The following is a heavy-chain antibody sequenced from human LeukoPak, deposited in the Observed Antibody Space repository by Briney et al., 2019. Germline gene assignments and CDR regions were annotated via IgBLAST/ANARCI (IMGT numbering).Heavy chain of an antibody. Sequence: GGSLRLSCAASGFIFSSYSVTWVRQIPGKGLEWVSSISSRSTYMYYADSVKGRFTISRDNAKKSVYLQMNSLRVEDTAVYYCARGHSSGWYYFDYWGRGTLVTVSS. CDR3: ARGHSSGWYYFDY. V-gene: IGHV3-21*01. J-gene: IGHJ4*02. CDR1: GFIFSSYS. D-gene: IGHD6-19*01. CDR2: ISSRSTYM.